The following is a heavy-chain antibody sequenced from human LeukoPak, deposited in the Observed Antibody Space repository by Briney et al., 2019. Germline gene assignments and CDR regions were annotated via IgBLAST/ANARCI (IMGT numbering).Heavy chain of an antibody. Sequence: HGESLKISCKGAGYRFTSFWIGWARQMPGRGLEWMGIIRPSDSETTYTPSFKGQVTISVDNSISTAYLQWSSLKASDTAMYYCARSLFGGDYWYFDLWGRGTLVTVSS. CDR2: IRPSDSET. V-gene: IGHV5-51*01. D-gene: IGHD2-21*01. CDR1: GYRFTSFW. J-gene: IGHJ2*01. CDR3: ARSLFGGDYWYFDL.